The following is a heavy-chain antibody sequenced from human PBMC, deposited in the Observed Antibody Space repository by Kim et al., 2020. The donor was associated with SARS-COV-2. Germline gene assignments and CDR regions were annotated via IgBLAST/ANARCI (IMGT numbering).Heavy chain of an antibody. D-gene: IGHD4-4*01. J-gene: IGHJ4*02. CDR3: ARGGYSNFDF. Sequence: EKNYVDSVKGRFTISGDNAKSSLYLQMNFLTADDTAVFYCARGGYSNFDFWGQGTRVTVSS. V-gene: IGHV3-7*01. CDR2: EK.